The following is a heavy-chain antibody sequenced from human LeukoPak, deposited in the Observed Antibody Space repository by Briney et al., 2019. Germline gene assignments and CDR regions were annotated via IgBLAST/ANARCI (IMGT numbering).Heavy chain of an antibody. D-gene: IGHD3-22*01. V-gene: IGHV1-8*01. J-gene: IGHJ6*02. CDR2: MNPNSGNT. CDR3: ARGLGSGYPYYYYGMDV. CDR1: GYTFTSYD. Sequence: GASVKVSCKASGYTFTSYDINWVRQATGQGLEWMGWMNPNSGNTGYAQKFQGRVTMTRNTSISTAYMELSSLRSEDTAVYYCARGLGSGYPYYYYGMDVWGQGTTVTVSS.